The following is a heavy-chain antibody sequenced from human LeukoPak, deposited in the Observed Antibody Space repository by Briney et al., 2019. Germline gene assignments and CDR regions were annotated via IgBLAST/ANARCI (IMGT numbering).Heavy chain of an antibody. D-gene: IGHD6-19*01. CDR1: GFSFTMYG. CDR3: AKDQTGGAPGHVSGPLDQ. CDR2: ISTDGNNE. J-gene: IGHJ4*02. Sequence: GGSLRLSCAASGFSFTMYGIHWVRQAPGKGLEWVAVISTDGNNELYANSVKGRFTISKDNSKNTVYVQKTSLRTEDTAVYYCAKDQTGGAPGHVSGPLDQGGQETLVTVSS. V-gene: IGHV3-30*18.